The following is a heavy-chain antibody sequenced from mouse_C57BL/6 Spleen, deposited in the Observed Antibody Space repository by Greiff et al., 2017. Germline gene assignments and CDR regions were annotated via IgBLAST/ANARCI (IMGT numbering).Heavy chain of an antibody. Sequence: EVQLQQSVAELVRPGASVTLSCPASGFNIKNTYMHWVKQRPEQGLEWIGRIDPANGNTKYAPKFQGKATITADTSSNTAYLQLSSLTSEDTAIYYCASTTRKHYYAMDYWGQGTSVTVAS. V-gene: IGHV14-3*01. CDR1: GFNIKNTY. J-gene: IGHJ4*01. CDR2: IDPANGNT. D-gene: IGHD1-1*01. CDR3: ASTTRKHYYAMDY.